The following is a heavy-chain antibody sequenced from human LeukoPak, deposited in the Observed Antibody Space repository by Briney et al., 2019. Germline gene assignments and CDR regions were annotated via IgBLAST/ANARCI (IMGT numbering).Heavy chain of an antibody. J-gene: IGHJ4*02. V-gene: IGHV3-23*01. CDR2: IGGSGAGT. D-gene: IGHD3-22*01. Sequence: PGGSLRLSCAASGFTFSSSAMSWVRQAPGKGLEWVSGIGGSGAGTYYAVSVKGRFTISRDNSKNTLYLQMNSLRAGDTAVYYCATTLHSGYYDLYWGQGTLVTVSS. CDR3: ATTLHSGYYDLY. CDR1: GFTFSSSA.